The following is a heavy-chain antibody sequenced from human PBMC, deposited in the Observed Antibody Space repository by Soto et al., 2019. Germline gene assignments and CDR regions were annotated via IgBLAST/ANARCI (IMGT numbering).Heavy chain of an antibody. CDR3: AKDNPVAATPGWFDS. D-gene: IGHD2-15*01. V-gene: IGHV3-23*01. CDR2: ILGSGDST. CDR1: GFTFRNFA. Sequence: EVQLLESGGGFVQPGWSLRLSCESSGFTFRNFAMSWVRQAPGQGLEWVSSILGSGDSTYYADSVKGRFSISRDNSKNTLYLQMNSLRAEDTAIYYCAKDNPVAATPGWFDSWGQGTLVIVSS. J-gene: IGHJ5*01.